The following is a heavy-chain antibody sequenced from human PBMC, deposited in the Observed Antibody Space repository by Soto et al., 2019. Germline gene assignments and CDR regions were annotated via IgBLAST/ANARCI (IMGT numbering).Heavy chain of an antibody. D-gene: IGHD3-22*01. V-gene: IGHV1-2*04. CDR2: INPNSGGT. CDR3: ARATNYYYDSSGSPWFDP. Sequence: GASVKVSCKASGYTFTGYYMHWVRQAPGQGLEWMGWINPNSGGTNYAQKFQGWVTMTRDTSISTAYMELSRLRSDDTAVYYCARATNYYYDSSGSPWFDPWGQGTLVTVSS. J-gene: IGHJ5*02. CDR1: GYTFTGYY.